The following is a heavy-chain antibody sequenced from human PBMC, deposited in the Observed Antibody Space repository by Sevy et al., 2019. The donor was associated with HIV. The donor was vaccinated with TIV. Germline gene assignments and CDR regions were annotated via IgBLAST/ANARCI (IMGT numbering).Heavy chain of an antibody. CDR1: GFTFPIYS. J-gene: IGHJ4*02. V-gene: IGHV3-30*04. Sequence: GGSLRLSCVASGFTFPIYSVLWVRQAPGKGLEWLTLISYDGNYKYYADSVKGRFTISRDNSNNIVYLQMSSLRVEDTALYFCARVAVEYCTNDCYHRFDHWGQGTLVTVSS. CDR3: ARVAVEYCTNDCYHRFDH. CDR2: ISYDGNYK. D-gene: IGHD2-8*01.